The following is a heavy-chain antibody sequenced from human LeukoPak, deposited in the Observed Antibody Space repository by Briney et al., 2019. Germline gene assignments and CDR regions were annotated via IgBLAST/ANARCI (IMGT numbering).Heavy chain of an antibody. CDR2: INPSGGST. CDR3: AKGRRVDADDHFDY. Sequence: ASVKVSCKASGYTFTSYYMHWVRQAPGQGLEWMGIINPSGGSTSYAQKFQGRVTMTTDTTTSTAYMELRTLMSDDTAVYYCAKGRRVDADDHFDYWGQGTLVTVSS. D-gene: IGHD1-1*01. V-gene: IGHV1-46*01. CDR1: GYTFTSYY. J-gene: IGHJ4*02.